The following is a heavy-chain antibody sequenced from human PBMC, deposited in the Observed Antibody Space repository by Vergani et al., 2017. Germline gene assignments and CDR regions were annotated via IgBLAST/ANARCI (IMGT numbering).Heavy chain of an antibody. Sequence: VQLVQSGAEVKKPGESLKISCEGSGYTFTDYWVGWVRQKPGKGLEWIGYIYYSGSTYYNPSLKSRVTISVDTSKNQFSLKLSSVTAADTAVYYCARANGSGLHAFDIWGQGTMVTVSS. J-gene: IGHJ3*02. V-gene: IGHV4-30-4*08. D-gene: IGHD3-10*01. CDR3: ARANGSGLHAFDI. CDR2: IYYSGST. CDR1: GYTFTDYW.